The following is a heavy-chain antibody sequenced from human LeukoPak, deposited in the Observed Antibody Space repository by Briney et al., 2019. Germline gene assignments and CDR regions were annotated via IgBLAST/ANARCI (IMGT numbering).Heavy chain of an antibody. CDR2: IYSGGST. V-gene: IGHV3-53*01. CDR3: ARGTLVRSSWSSFDP. D-gene: IGHD6-13*01. CDR1: GFTVGSNY. Sequence: GGSLRLSCAASGFTVGSNYMSWVRQAPGKGLEWVSVIYSGGSTYYADSVKGRFTISRDNSKNTLYLQMNSLRAEDTAVYYCARGTLVRSSWSSFDPWGQGTPVTVSS. J-gene: IGHJ5*02.